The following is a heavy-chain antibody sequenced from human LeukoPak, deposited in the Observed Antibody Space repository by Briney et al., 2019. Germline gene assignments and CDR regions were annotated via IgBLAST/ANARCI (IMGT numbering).Heavy chain of an antibody. CDR3: ARGAFGGSGSPIPGNWFDP. CDR1: GGSFSGYY. V-gene: IGHV4-34*01. J-gene: IGHJ5*02. D-gene: IGHD3-10*01. Sequence: SETLSLTCAVYGGSFSGYYWSWIRQPPGKGLEWIGEINHSGSTNYNPSLKSRVTISVDTSKNQFSLKLSSVTAADTAVYYCARGAFGGSGSPIPGNWFDPWGQGTLVTVSS. CDR2: INHSGST.